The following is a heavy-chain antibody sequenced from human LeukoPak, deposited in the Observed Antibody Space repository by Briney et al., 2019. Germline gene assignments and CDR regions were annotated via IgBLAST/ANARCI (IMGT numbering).Heavy chain of an antibody. J-gene: IGHJ4*02. CDR3: ARRSSHGGYYYIDY. D-gene: IGHD3-10*01. CDR1: GYSFTSYW. V-gene: IGHV5-51*01. CDR2: IYPGDSDT. Sequence: GESLKISCKGSGYSFTSYWIGWVRQMPGKGLEWMGIIYPGDSDTRYSPSFQGQVTISADRSINTAYLQWSSLEASGTAMYYCARRSSHGGYYYIDYWGQGTLVTVSS.